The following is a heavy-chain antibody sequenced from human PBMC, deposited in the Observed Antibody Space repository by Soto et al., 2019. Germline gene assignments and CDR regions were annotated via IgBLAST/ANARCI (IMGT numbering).Heavy chain of an antibody. Sequence: QVQLVQSGAEVKKPGASVKVSCKASGYTFTSYGISWVRQAPGQGLEWMGWISAYNGNTNYVQKLQGRVTMTTDTSTSTAYMELRSLRSDDTAVYYCARVLSSVYDFWSGYYFDYWGQGTLVTVSS. CDR1: GYTFTSYG. V-gene: IGHV1-18*01. J-gene: IGHJ4*02. D-gene: IGHD3-3*01. CDR2: ISAYNGNT. CDR3: ARVLSSVYDFWSGYYFDY.